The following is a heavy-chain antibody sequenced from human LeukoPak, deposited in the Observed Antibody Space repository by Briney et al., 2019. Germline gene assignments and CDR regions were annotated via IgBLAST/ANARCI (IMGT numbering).Heavy chain of an antibody. CDR1: GYTFTSYG. J-gene: IGHJ5*02. CDR2: ISAYNGNT. CDR3: AREYCSGGSCYNWFDP. D-gene: IGHD2-15*01. Sequence: GASVKVSCKASGYTFTSYGISWVRQAPGQGLEWMGWISAYNGNTNYAQKLQGRVTMTTDTSTSTAYMELSRLRSDDTAVYYCAREYCSGGSCYNWFDPWGQGTLVTVSS. V-gene: IGHV1-18*01.